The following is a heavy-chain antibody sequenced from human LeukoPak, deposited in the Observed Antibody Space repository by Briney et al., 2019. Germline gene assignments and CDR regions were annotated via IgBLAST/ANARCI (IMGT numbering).Heavy chain of an antibody. CDR2: LSGSGSNT. V-gene: IGHV3-23*01. CDR3: AKPPFGGTGY. CDR1: GFTFSNNA. Sequence: PGGSLRLSCAASGFTFSNNAMNWVRQAPGKGLEWVSGLSGSGSNTYYADSLKGRFIISRDDSKNTLYLQMNSLRAEDTAVYYCAKPPFGGTGYWGQGTLVTVS. D-gene: IGHD1-1*01. J-gene: IGHJ4*02.